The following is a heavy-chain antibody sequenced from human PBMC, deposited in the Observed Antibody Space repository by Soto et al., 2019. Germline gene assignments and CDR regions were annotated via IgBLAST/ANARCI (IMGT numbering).Heavy chain of an antibody. D-gene: IGHD3-10*01. CDR1: GFTFSSYA. Sequence: EVQLLESGGGLVQPGGSLRLSCAASGFTFSSYAMSWVRQAPGKGLEWVSAISGSGGSAYYADSVKGRFTISRDNSKNTLYLQMNSLRAEDTAVYYCAKAVRGVINFDYWGQGTLVTVSS. CDR2: ISGSGGSA. CDR3: AKAVRGVINFDY. J-gene: IGHJ4*02. V-gene: IGHV3-23*01.